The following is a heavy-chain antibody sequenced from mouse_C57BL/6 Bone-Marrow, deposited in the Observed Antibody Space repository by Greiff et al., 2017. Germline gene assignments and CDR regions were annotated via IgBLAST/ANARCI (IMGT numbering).Heavy chain of an antibody. V-gene: IGHV1-55*01. CDR2: INPGSGST. Sequence: QVQLQQPGAELVKPGASVKMSCKASGYTFTSYWITWVKQRPGRGLEWIGGINPGSGSTNYNEKFKSKATLTVDTSSSTAYMQLSSLTSEDSSVYYCERSTVDWYFDVWGTGTTVTVSS. J-gene: IGHJ1*03. CDR1: GYTFTSYW. CDR3: ERSTVDWYFDV. D-gene: IGHD1-1*01.